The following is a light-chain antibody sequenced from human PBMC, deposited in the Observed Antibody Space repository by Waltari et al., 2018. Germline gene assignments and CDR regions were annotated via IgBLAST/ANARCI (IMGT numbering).Light chain of an antibody. CDR1: QSVSRN. V-gene: IGKV3-15*01. CDR3: QQYNNWPPWT. J-gene: IGKJ1*01. Sequence: EIWMTQSPATLSVSQGERATLSCRASQSVSRNLAWYQQKPGQAPRLLIYGASTRATGIPARFSGSGSGTEFTLTISSLQSEDFAVYYCQQYNNWPPWTFGQGTKVEIK. CDR2: GAS.